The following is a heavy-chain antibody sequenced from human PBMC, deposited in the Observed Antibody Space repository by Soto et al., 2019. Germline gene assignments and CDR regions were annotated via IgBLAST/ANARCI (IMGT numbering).Heavy chain of an antibody. CDR1: GGSFGTYY. CDR3: TRGGSNDWQVAFDI. J-gene: IGHJ3*02. Sequence: PSLTCVVSGGSFGTYYYNWIRQSPGKGLEWIGEINHSGSNNYSPSLKSRVTMSFDTSKNQFSMKLTSVTAADTAVDYCTRGGSNDWQVAFDIWGQGTMVTVSS. D-gene: IGHD1-1*01. V-gene: IGHV4-34*01. CDR2: INHSGSN.